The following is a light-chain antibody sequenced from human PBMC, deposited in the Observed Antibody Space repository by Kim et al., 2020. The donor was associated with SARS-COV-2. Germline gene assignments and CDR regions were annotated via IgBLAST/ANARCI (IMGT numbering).Light chain of an antibody. J-gene: IGLJ3*02. CDR1: GSNIERNV. CDR3: ATWDDSLNEWV. CDR2: ATD. Sequence: GQRVTISCFGGGSNIERNVVNWYQQFPGTAPKLLMYATDQRSSGVPDRFSGSRSGTSASLAISGLQSDDEADYYCATWDDSLNEWVFGGGTQLTVL. V-gene: IGLV1-44*01.